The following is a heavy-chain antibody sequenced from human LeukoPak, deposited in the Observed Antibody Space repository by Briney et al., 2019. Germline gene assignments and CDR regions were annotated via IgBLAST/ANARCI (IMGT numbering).Heavy chain of an antibody. CDR2: ISSSSGNI. CDR3: ARLHYYDSSGYPTSDY. D-gene: IGHD3-22*01. V-gene: IGHV3-21*01. CDR1: GFTFSIYS. J-gene: IGHJ4*02. Sequence: GGSLRLSCAASGFTFSIYSMNWVRQAPGKGLEWVSSISSSSGNIYYADSVKGRFTISRDNAKNSLYLQMNSLRAEDTAVYYCARLHYYDSSGYPTSDYWGQGTLVTVSS.